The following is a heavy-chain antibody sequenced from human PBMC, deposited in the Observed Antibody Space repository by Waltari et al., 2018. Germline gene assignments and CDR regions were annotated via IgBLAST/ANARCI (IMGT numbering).Heavy chain of an antibody. Sequence: QVQLVASGGGVVPPGRCVSLSCGTSGFPFGVYGTHVVREAPGEGLEWVAVIWYDASKEYYAESVKGRFSISRDSSKNTVYLQMNSLRGEDTAMYYCARVRGGDGYKGGKLDYWGQGTLVTVSS. D-gene: IGHD2-15*01. J-gene: IGHJ4*02. V-gene: IGHV3-33*01. CDR3: ARVRGGDGYKGGKLDY. CDR2: IWYDASKE. CDR1: GFPFGVYG.